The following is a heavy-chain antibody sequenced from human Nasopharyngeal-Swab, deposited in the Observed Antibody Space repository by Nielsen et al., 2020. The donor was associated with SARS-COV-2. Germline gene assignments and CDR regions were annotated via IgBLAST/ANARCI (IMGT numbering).Heavy chain of an antibody. CDR3: AKDRDSGDDSEEYYHYYGMDV. Sequence: GESLKISCAASGFTFSNFAMSWVRQAPGKGLEWVSVISGGSDSTYYTDSVRGRFIISRDNSKNTLNLQMNNLRAEDTAIYYCAKDRDSGDDSEEYYHYYGMDVWGQGAPVTVSS. CDR2: ISGGSDST. V-gene: IGHV3-23*01. CDR1: GFTFSNFA. D-gene: IGHD5-12*01. J-gene: IGHJ6*02.